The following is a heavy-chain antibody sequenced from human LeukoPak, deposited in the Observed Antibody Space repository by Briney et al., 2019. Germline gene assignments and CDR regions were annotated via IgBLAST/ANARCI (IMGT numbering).Heavy chain of an antibody. D-gene: IGHD3-3*01. J-gene: IGHJ5*02. CDR2: MNPNSGNT. V-gene: IGHV1-8*01. CDR3: ARSTIFGVAMGYNWFDP. Sequence: ASVKVSCKASGYTFTSYDINWVRQATGQGLEWMGWMNPNSGNTGYAQKFQGRVTITADESTSTAYMELSSLRSEDTAVYYCARSTIFGVAMGYNWFDPWGQGTLVTVSS. CDR1: GYTFTSYD.